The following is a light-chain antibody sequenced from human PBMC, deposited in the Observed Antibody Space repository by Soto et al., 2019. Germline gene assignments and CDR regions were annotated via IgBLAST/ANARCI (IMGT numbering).Light chain of an antibody. Sequence: DIQMTQSPSSLSASVGDRVTISCRASQGISNYLAWYQQKPGKAPRLLIYAASSLQSGVSFRFTGSGSGPDFTLTLSSLQPEDVATYYCHNYIWPLCPFGPGTKVDV. CDR2: AAS. CDR3: HNYIWPLCP. V-gene: IGKV1-27*01. CDR1: QGISNY. J-gene: IGKJ3*01.